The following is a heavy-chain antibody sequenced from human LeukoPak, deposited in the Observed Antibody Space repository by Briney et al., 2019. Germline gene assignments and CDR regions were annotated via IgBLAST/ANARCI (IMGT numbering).Heavy chain of an antibody. CDR1: GDSVTGYF. V-gene: IGHV4-59*02. D-gene: IGHD2-2*02. CDR3: ATGRNVVVPAAILGVGPWYYYYYMDV. CDR2: IYKIGTT. J-gene: IGHJ6*03. Sequence: PSETLSLTCTVFGDSVTGYFLNWVRQPSGKGLEWIGHIYKIGTTNYNPSLKSRLTISADTSKNQFSLKLSSVTAADTAVYYCATGRNVVVPAAILGVGPWYYYYYMDVWGKGTTVTVSS.